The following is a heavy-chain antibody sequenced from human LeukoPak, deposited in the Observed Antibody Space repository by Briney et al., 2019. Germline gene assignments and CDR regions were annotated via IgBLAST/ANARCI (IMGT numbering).Heavy chain of an antibody. CDR1: GFTFSDYY. D-gene: IGHD3-22*01. Sequence: GGSLRLSCAASGFTFSDYYMSWIRQAPGKGLEWVSYISSSGSTMYYADSVKGRFTISRDNAKNSLYLQMNSLRAEDTAVYYCARVRLPTRYYYDSSGYYFDYWGQGTLVTVSS. J-gene: IGHJ4*02. V-gene: IGHV3-11*01. CDR3: ARVRLPTRYYYDSSGYYFDY. CDR2: ISSSGSTM.